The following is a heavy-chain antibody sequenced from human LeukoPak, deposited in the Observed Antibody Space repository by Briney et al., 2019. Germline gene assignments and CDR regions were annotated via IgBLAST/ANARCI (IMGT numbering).Heavy chain of an antibody. D-gene: IGHD6-13*01. J-gene: IGHJ6*02. Sequence: SETLSLTCAVYGGSFSGYYWSWIRQPPGKGLEWIGEINHSGSTNYNPSLKSRVTISVDTSKNQFSLKLSSMTAADTAVYYCAVIAAAGTFFGYYGMDVWGQGTTVTVSS. CDR1: GGSFSGYY. CDR2: INHSGST. V-gene: IGHV4-34*01. CDR3: AVIAAAGTFFGYYGMDV.